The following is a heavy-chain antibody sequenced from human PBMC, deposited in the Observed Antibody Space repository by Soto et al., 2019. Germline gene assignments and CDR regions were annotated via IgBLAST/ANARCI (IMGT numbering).Heavy chain of an antibody. CDR3: ARYGYSADYYQH. CDR2: IYYSGST. Sequence: SETLSLTCTFSGGSISSYYWSWIRQPPGKGLEWIGYIYYSGSTNYNPSLKSRVTISVDTSKNQFSLKLSSVTAADTAVYYCARYGYSADYYQHWGQGTLVTVSS. J-gene: IGHJ1*01. V-gene: IGHV4-59*01. D-gene: IGHD5-18*01. CDR1: GGSISSYY.